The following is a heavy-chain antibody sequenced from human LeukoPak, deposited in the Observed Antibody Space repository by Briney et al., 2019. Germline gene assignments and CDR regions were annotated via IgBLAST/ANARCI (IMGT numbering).Heavy chain of an antibody. D-gene: IGHD1-26*01. CDR1: GGSFSGYY. V-gene: IGHV4-34*01. J-gene: IGHJ4*02. CDR2: INHGGST. CDR3: ARSTTSTPFDY. Sequence: SETLSLTCAVYGGSFSGYYWSWIRQPPGKGLEWIGEINHGGSTNYNPSLKSRVTISVDTSKNQFSLKLSSVTAADTAVYYCARSTTSTPFDYWGQGTLVTVSS.